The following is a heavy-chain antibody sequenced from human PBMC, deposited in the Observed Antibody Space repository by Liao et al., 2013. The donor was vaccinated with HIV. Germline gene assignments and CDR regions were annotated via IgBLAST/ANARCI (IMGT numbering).Heavy chain of an antibody. J-gene: IGHJ6*03. CDR1: GGSISSGSYY. V-gene: IGHV4-61*02. D-gene: IGHD1-7*01. CDR3: ARDREDWNYGHYYYYMDV. Sequence: QVQLQESGPGLVKPSQTLSLTCTVSGGSISSGSYYWSWIRQPAGKGLEWIGRIYTSGSTNYNPSLKSRVTVSVDASKNQFSLKLNSVTAADTAVYYCARDREDWNYGHYYYYMDVWGKGTTVTVSS. CDR2: IYTSGST.